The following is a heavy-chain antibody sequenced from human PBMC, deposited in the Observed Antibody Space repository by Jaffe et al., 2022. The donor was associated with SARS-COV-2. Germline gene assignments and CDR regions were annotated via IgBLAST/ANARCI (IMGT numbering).Heavy chain of an antibody. Sequence: QVQLVESGGGVVQPGRSLRLSCAASGFTFSSYGMHWVRQAPGKGLEWVAVIWYDGSNKYYADSVKGRFTISRDNSKNTLYLQMNSLRAEDTAVYYCARDGYSSSCFDYWGQGTLVTVSS. V-gene: IGHV3-33*01. CDR1: GFTFSSYG. D-gene: IGHD6-13*01. CDR2: IWYDGSNK. J-gene: IGHJ4*02. CDR3: ARDGYSSSCFDY.